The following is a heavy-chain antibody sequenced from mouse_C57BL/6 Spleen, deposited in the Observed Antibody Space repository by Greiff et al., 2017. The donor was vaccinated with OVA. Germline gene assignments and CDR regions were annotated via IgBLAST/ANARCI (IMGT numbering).Heavy chain of an antibody. V-gene: IGHV1-26*01. CDR3: ARITTVVVPFDY. Sequence: EVQLQQSGPELVKPGASVKISCKASGYTFTDYYMNWVKQSHGKSLEWIGDINPNNGGTSYNQKFKGKATLTVDKSSSTAYMELRSLTSEDSAVYYCARITTVVVPFDYWGQGTTRTVSS. CDR2: INPNNGGT. J-gene: IGHJ2*01. CDR1: GYTFTDYY. D-gene: IGHD1-1*01.